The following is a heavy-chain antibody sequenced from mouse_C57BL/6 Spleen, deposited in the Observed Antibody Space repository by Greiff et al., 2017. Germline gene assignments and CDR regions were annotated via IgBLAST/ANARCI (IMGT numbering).Heavy chain of an antibody. CDR3: TIRDSNYPFDY. D-gene: IGHD2-5*01. J-gene: IGHJ2*01. CDR2: IDPEDGDT. Sequence: VQLQQSGAELVRPGASVKLSCTASGFNIKDYYMHWVKQRPEQGLEWIGRIDPEDGDTEYAPKFQGKATMTADTSSNTAYLQLSSLTSEDTAVYYCTIRDSNYPFDYWCQGTTLTVSS. V-gene: IGHV14-1*01. CDR1: GFNIKDYY.